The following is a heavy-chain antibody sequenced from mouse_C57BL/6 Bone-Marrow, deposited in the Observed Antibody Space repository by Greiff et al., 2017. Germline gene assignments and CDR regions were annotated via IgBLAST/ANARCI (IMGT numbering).Heavy chain of an antibody. V-gene: IGHV1-69*01. CDR1: GYTFTSYW. CDR3: AREGGY. CDR2: IDPSDSYT. Sequence: VQLQQPGAELVMPGASVKLSCKASGYTFTSYWMHWVKQRPGQGLEWIGEIDPSDSYTNYNQKFKGKSTLPVDKSSSTAYMQLSSLTSEDSAVYYCAREGGYWGQGTTLTVSS. J-gene: IGHJ2*01.